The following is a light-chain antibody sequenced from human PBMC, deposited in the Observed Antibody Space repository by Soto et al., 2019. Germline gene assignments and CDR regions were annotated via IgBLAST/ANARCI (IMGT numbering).Light chain of an antibody. CDR3: CSYAGSFIFV. CDR2: DVS. J-gene: IGLJ1*01. V-gene: IGLV2-11*01. Sequence: QSALAQPRSVSGSPGQPVTISCTGTSSDVGNYNYVSWYQQYPGKVPKLMIYDVSKRPSGVPDRFSGSKSGNTASLTISGLQTEDEADYYCCSYAGSFIFVFGTGTKVTVL. CDR1: SSDVGNYNY.